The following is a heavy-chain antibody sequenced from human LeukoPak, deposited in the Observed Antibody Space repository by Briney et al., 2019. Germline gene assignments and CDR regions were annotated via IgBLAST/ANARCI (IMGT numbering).Heavy chain of an antibody. V-gene: IGHV4-30-4*07. CDR1: GGSISSGGYS. CDR3: ARERFLEGSYYFDY. Sequence: SETLSLTCAVSGGSISSGGYSWSWLRQPPGKGLEWMGYIYYSGSTYYNPSLKSRVTISVDTSKNQFSLKLGSVTAADTAVYYCARERFLEGSYYFDYWGQGTLVTVSS. J-gene: IGHJ4*02. CDR2: IYYSGST. D-gene: IGHD3-3*01.